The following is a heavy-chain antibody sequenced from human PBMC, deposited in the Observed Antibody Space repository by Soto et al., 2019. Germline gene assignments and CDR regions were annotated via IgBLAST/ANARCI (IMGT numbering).Heavy chain of an antibody. D-gene: IGHD6-13*01. CDR2: INAGNGNT. V-gene: IGHV1-3*01. J-gene: IGHJ3*02. Sequence: GASVKVSCKASGYTFTSYAMHWVRQAPGQRLEWMGRINAGNGNTKYSQKFQGRVTITRDTSASTAYMELSSLRSENTAVYYCARTRSAGTFRDDAFDIWGQGTMVTVSS. CDR1: GYTFTSYA. CDR3: ARTRSAGTFRDDAFDI.